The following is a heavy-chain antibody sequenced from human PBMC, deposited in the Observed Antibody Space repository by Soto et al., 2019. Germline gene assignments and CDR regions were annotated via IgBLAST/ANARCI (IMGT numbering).Heavy chain of an antibody. Sequence: GGSLRLSCAASGFTFSSYAMSWVRQAPGKGLEWVSAISGSGGSTYYADSVEGRFTISRDNAKNSLYLQMNSLRAEDTAVYYCARDQLYYNDISGRPLNAFDVWGQGTMVTVSS. CDR1: GFTFSSYA. J-gene: IGHJ3*01. CDR2: ISGSGGST. D-gene: IGHD3-22*01. V-gene: IGHV3-23*01. CDR3: ARDQLYYNDISGRPLNAFDV.